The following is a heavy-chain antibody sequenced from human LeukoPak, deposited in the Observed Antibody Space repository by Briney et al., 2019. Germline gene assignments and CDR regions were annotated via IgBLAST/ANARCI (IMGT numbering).Heavy chain of an antibody. CDR2: IIPIFGTA. CDR3: ARGRDPPPGGYYMSRFDY. J-gene: IGHJ4*02. D-gene: IGHD3-3*01. Sequence: SVKVSCKASGGTFSSYAMSWVRQAPGQGLEWMGGIIPIFGTANYAQKFQGRVTITADESTSTAYMELSSLRSEDTAVYYCARGRDPPPGGYYMSRFDYWGQGTLVTVSS. CDR1: GGTFSSYA. V-gene: IGHV1-69*01.